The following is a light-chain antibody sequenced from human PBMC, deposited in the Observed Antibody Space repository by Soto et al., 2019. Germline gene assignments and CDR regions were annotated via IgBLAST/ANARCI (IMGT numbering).Light chain of an antibody. Sequence: QSALTQPASVSGSPGQSITISCTGTSSDVGGYNYVSWYQQHPGKAPKVIIFEVSNRPSGVSNRFSGSKSGNTASLTISGLQAEDEADYYCLSLTSSSTYIFGIGTKLTVL. CDR1: SSDVGGYNY. CDR2: EVS. CDR3: LSLTSSSTYI. V-gene: IGLV2-14*01. J-gene: IGLJ1*01.